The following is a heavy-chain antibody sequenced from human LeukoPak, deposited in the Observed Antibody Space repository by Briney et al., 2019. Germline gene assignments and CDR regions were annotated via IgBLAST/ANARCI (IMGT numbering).Heavy chain of an antibody. CDR2: IRYDGSNK. V-gene: IGHV3-30*02. CDR3: AKQEDIWFGELLPVDY. D-gene: IGHD3-10*01. Sequence: PGGSLRLSCAASGFTFSSYGMHWVRQAPGKGLEWVAFIRYDGSNKYYADSVKGRFTISRDNSKNTLYLQMNSLRAEDTAVYYCAKQEDIWFGELLPVDYWGQGTLVTVSS. J-gene: IGHJ4*02. CDR1: GFTFSSYG.